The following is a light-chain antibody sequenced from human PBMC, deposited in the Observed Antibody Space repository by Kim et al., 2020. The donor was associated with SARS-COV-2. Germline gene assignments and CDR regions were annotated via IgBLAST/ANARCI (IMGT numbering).Light chain of an antibody. CDR2: DAS. Sequence: EIVLTQSPATLSLSPGERATLSCRASQSVSSYLAWYQQKPGQAPRLLIYDASNRATGIPARFSGSGSGTDFTLTISSLEPEDFAVYYCQQRRNWPPITFGQGTRLDIK. J-gene: IGKJ5*01. CDR3: QQRRNWPPIT. CDR1: QSVSSY. V-gene: IGKV3-11*01.